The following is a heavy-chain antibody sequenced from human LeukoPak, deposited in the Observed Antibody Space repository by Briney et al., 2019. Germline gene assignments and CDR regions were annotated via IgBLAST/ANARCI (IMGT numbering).Heavy chain of an antibody. D-gene: IGHD4-17*01. CDR3: ARRRSDYGDYLDP. Sequence: TRYSPSFQGRVTISADKSISTAYLQWSSLKASDTAMYYCARRRSDYGDYLDPWGQGTLVTVSS. V-gene: IGHV5-51*01. CDR2: T. J-gene: IGHJ5*02.